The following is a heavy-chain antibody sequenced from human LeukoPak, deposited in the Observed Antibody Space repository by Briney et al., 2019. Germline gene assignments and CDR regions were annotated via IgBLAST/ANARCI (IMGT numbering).Heavy chain of an antibody. CDR3: ARGGAVELPAAKYDYMDV. CDR2: ISAGSSAI. J-gene: IGHJ6*03. D-gene: IGHD2-2*01. Sequence: PGGSLRLSCAASGFTFSSYSMNWVRQAPGKGLVCVSYISAGSSAIYYADSVKGRFTISRDNAKNSLYLQMNSLRAEDTAVYYCARGGAVELPAAKYDYMDVWGKGTTVTVSS. V-gene: IGHV3-48*04. CDR1: GFTFSSYS.